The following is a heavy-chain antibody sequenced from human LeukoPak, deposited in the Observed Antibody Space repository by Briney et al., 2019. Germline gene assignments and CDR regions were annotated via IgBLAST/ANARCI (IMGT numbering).Heavy chain of an antibody. CDR2: INWNGDTI. D-gene: IGHD2/OR15-2a*01. V-gene: IGHV3-11*01. Sequence: GGSLRLSCAASGFTFSDYYMTWIRQAPEKGLEWLSSINWNGDTIHYADSVKGRFTISRDNAKNAVYVQMNSLRVEDTAVYYCARALTLLIAADVFDIWGQGTLVTVS. J-gene: IGHJ3*02. CDR3: ARALTLLIAADVFDI. CDR1: GFTFSDYY.